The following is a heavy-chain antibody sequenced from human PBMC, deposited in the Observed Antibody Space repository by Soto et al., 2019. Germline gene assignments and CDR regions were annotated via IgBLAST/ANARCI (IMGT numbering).Heavy chain of an antibody. CDR3: AKWNGYGDY. CDR1: GFSLSTYG. Sequence: EVQLLESGGGLVQPGGSPRLSCAASGFSLSTYGVTWVRQAPGKGLEWVSGFSGGSGTTHYADSVKGRFSITRDNSKNTAHLEMNSLRVEDTAIYYCAKWNGYGDYWGQGILVTVSS. D-gene: IGHD1-1*01. J-gene: IGHJ4*02. V-gene: IGHV3-23*01. CDR2: FSGGSGTT.